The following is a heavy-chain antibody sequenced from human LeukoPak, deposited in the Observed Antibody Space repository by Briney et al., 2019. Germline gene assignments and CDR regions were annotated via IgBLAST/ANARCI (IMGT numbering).Heavy chain of an antibody. V-gene: IGHV3-21*01. Sequence: KPGGSLRLSCAASGFTFGSYSMNWVRQAPGKGLEWVSSISSSSSYIYYADSVKGRFTISRDNAKNSLYLQMNSLRAEDTAVYYCARDGTILTGSLYYYYGMDVWGQGTTVTVSS. CDR3: ARDGTILTGSLYYYYGMDV. CDR2: ISSSSSYI. J-gene: IGHJ6*02. CDR1: GFTFGSYS. D-gene: IGHD3-9*01.